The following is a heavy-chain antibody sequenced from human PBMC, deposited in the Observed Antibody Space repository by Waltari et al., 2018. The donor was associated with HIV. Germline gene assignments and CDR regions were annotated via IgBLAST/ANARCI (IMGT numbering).Heavy chain of an antibody. D-gene: IGHD3-9*01. CDR2: VYISGSA. Sequence: QVQLQESGPGLVKPSQTLSLTCTASGGSITSGSYYWFWIRQPAGKGLEWIGRVYISGSANYNPSLRSRVTMTLDTSKNQFSLKLSSVTAADTAVYYCARGLDILTGYYHWFSDLWGRGTLVTVSS. J-gene: IGHJ2*01. V-gene: IGHV4-61*02. CDR1: GGSITSGSYY. CDR3: ARGLDILTGYYHWFSDL.